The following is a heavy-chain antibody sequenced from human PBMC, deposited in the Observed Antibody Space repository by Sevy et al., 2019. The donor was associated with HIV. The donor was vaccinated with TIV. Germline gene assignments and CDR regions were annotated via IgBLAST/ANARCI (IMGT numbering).Heavy chain of an antibody. CDR1: GYTFTSYG. V-gene: IGHV1-18*01. CDR2: ISAYNGNT. D-gene: IGHD3-22*01. CDR3: ARQSPYDSSGYYYVEGGYFDY. Sequence: ASVKVSCKASGYTFTSYGISWVRQAPGQGLEWMGWISAYNGNTNYAQKLQGRVTMTTDTSTSTAYMELRSLRSDDTAVYYCARQSPYDSSGYYYVEGGYFDYWGQGTLVTVSS. J-gene: IGHJ4*02.